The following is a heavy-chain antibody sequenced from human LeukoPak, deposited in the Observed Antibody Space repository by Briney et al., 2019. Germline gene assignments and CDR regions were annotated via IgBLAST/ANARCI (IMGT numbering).Heavy chain of an antibody. CDR2: INPSGGST. V-gene: IGHV1-46*01. D-gene: IGHD2-8*01. CDR3: AREGGGYCTNGVCYRGEDYYYYMDV. CDR1: GYTFTSYY. J-gene: IGHJ6*03. Sequence: ASVTVSCKASGYTFTSYYMHWVRQAPGQGLEWMGIINPSGGSTSYAQKFQGRVTMTRDMSTSTVYMELSSLRSEDTAVYYCAREGGGYCTNGVCYRGEDYYYYMDVWGKGTTVTVSS.